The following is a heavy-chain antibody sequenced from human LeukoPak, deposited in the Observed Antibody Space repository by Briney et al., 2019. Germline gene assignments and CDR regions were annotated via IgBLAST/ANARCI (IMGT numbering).Heavy chain of an antibody. CDR3: TTGEMDH. CDR1: GVDFSPHW. V-gene: IGHV3-7*01. D-gene: IGHD7-27*01. CDR2: INQDGTQK. J-gene: IGHJ4*02. Sequence: PGGSLRLSCAGSGVDFSPHWIIWVRQAPGKGLEWVAIINQDGTQKYYVDSVEGRFTISRDNARNSVYLQMTSLGAEDTAVYYCTTGEMDHWGQGTQVTVSS.